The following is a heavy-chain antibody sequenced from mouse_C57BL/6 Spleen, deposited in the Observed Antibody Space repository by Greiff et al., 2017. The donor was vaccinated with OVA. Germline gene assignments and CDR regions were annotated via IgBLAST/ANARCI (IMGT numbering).Heavy chain of an antibody. CDR1: GFTFSDYG. CDR2: ISSGSSTI. J-gene: IGHJ2*01. V-gene: IGHV5-17*01. CDR3: ARGGEDYFDY. Sequence: EVQVVESGGGLVKPGGSLKLSCAASGFTFSDYGMHWVRQAPEKGLEWVAYISSGSSTIYYADTVKGRFTISRDNAKNTLFRQMTSLRSVDTAMYYCARGGEDYFDYWGQGTTLTVSS.